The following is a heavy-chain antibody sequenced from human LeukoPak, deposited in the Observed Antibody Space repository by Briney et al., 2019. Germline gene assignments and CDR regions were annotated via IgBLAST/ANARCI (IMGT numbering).Heavy chain of an antibody. V-gene: IGHV3-7*01. CDR1: GFTFSSYW. CDR3: ARDAPPDYDFWSGYYAAYAFDI. J-gene: IGHJ3*02. CDR2: IKQDGSEK. Sequence: GGSLRLSCAASGFTFSSYWMSWVRQAPGKGLEWVANIKQDGSEKYYVDSVKGRFTISRDNAKNSLYLQMNSLRAEDTAVYYCARDAPPDYDFWSGYYAAYAFDIWGQGTMVTVSS. D-gene: IGHD3-3*01.